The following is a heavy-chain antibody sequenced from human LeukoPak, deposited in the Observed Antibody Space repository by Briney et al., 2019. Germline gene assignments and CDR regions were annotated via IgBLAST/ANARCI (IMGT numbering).Heavy chain of an antibody. CDR3: ARDQVGATVFDY. Sequence: ASVKVSCKASGYTLTSYGISWVRQAPGQGLEWMGWISAYNGNTNYAQKLQGRVTMTTDTSTSTAYMELRSLRSDDTAVYYCARDQVGATVFDYWGQGTLVTVSS. CDR1: GYTLTSYG. V-gene: IGHV1-18*01. CDR2: ISAYNGNT. D-gene: IGHD1-26*01. J-gene: IGHJ4*02.